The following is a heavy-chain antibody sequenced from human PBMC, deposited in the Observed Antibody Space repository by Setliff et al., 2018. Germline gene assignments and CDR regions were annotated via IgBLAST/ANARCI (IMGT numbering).Heavy chain of an antibody. V-gene: IGHV4-39*01. CDR2: MYYSGST. CDR3: ARHLLVQGTYHFDY. D-gene: IGHD3-10*01. Sequence: ETLSLTCSVSGGSISSGSYYWGWIRQSPGKGQEWIGSMYYSGSTYYNPSLKGRVTLSVDTTKNQFSLKLTSMTAADTAVYFCARHLLVQGTYHFDYWGQGSPVTVSS. J-gene: IGHJ4*02. CDR1: GGSISSGSYY.